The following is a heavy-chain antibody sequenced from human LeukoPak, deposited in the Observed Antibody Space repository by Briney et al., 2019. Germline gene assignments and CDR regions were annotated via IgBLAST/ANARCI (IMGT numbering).Heavy chain of an antibody. D-gene: IGHD3-10*01. Sequence: GGSLRLSCVASGFTFRNYWMHWVRQVPGKGPEWVSRINKDGSITNFADSVKGRFTISRDNAKNTVYLQMNSLRTEDTAFYYCAKDFGYGSGSWYGMDVWGQGTTVTVSS. CDR3: AKDFGYGSGSWYGMDV. V-gene: IGHV3-74*01. J-gene: IGHJ6*02. CDR2: INKDGSIT. CDR1: GFTFRNYW.